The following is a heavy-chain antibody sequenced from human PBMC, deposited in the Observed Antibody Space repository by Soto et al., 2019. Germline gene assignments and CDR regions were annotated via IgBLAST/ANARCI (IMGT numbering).Heavy chain of an antibody. D-gene: IGHD3-22*01. CDR1: GFTFSSHA. CDR2: ISGSGGST. CDR3: AKTPYYYDSSGYYFDY. J-gene: IGHJ4*02. Sequence: GGSLRLSCVASGFTFSSHAMSWVRQAPGKGLEWVSGISGSGGSTYYADSVKGRFTISRDNSKNTLYLQMNSLRAEDTAVYYCAKTPYYYDSSGYYFDYWGQGTLVTVSS. V-gene: IGHV3-23*01.